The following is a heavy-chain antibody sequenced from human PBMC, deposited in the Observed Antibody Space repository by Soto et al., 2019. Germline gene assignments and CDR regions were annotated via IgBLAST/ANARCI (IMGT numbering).Heavy chain of an antibody. D-gene: IGHD2-2*01. CDR1: GFTFSNAW. CDR2: IKSKTDGGTT. Sequence: EVQLVESGGGLVKPGGSLRLSCAASGFTFSNAWMSWVRQAPGKGLEWVGRIKSKTDGGTTDYAAPVKGRFTISRDDSKNTLYLQMNSLKTEDTAVYYCTTECSSTSCFYYYYYAMDVWGQGTTVTVSS. CDR3: TTECSSTSCFYYYYYAMDV. J-gene: IGHJ6*02. V-gene: IGHV3-15*01.